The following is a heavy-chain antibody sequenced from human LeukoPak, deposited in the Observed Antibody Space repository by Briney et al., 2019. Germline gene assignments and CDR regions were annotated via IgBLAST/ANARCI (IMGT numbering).Heavy chain of an antibody. D-gene: IGHD6-6*01. J-gene: IGHJ4*02. CDR3: ANRGSSISLR. CDR1: GFTFSSYG. Sequence: GGSLRLSCAASGFTFSSYGMHWVRQAPGKGLEWVAFIRYDGSNKHYADSVKGRFTISRDNSKNTPYLQMNSLRAEDTAVYYCANRGSSISLRWGQGTLVTVSS. CDR2: IRYDGSNK. V-gene: IGHV3-30*02.